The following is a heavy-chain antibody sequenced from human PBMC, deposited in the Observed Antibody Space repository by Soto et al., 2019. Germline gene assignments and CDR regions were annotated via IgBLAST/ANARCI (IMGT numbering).Heavy chain of an antibody. Sequence: QVQLVQSGAEVKKPGASVKVSCKASGYTFTSYYMHWVRQAPGQGLEWMGIINPSGGSTSYAQKFKGRVTMTRDTSTSTVYMELSSLRSEDTAVYYCARAKYYYDSSGYSNYYYYGMDVWGQGTTVTVSS. J-gene: IGHJ6*02. CDR3: ARAKYYYDSSGYSNYYYYGMDV. D-gene: IGHD3-22*01. V-gene: IGHV1-46*01. CDR1: GYTFTSYY. CDR2: INPSGGST.